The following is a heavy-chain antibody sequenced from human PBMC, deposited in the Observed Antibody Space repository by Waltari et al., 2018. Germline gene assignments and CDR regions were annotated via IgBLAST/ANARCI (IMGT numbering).Heavy chain of an antibody. D-gene: IGHD3-10*01. V-gene: IGHV3-21*03. J-gene: IGHJ2*01. CDR1: GFTFSSFS. Sequence: EVQLVESGGGLVKPGGSLRLSCAASGFTFSSFSMNWVRQAPGKGLEWVSSIISSSSYIYYADSVKGRFTISRDNAKNSLYLQMNSLRAEDTAVYYCAVQYYYGSGSYSTWYFDLWGRGTLVTVSS. CDR3: AVQYYYGSGSYSTWYFDL. CDR2: IISSSSYI.